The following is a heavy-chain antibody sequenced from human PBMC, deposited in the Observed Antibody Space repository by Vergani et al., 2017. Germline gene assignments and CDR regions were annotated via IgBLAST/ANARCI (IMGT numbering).Heavy chain of an antibody. J-gene: IGHJ4*02. V-gene: IGHV3-23*01. D-gene: IGHD6-13*01. CDR2: ISGNGSTT. CDR1: GFSFSDYA. CDR3: AKKGFCVSSCWYTTPMYNLQY. Sequence: EVQLLESGGGLVQPGGSLRLSCAASGFSFSDYAMSWVRQAPGKGLVWVAAISGNGSTTYYADSVKGRFTVSRDNSKNTLFLRMNSLRAEDTAVYYCAKKGFCVSSCWYTTPMYNLQYWGQGALVTVSS.